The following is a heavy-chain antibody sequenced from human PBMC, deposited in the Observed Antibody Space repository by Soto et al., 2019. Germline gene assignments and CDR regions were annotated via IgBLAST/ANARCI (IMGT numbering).Heavy chain of an antibody. D-gene: IGHD3-3*01. J-gene: IGHJ4*02. CDR1: GFTFTDDY. CDR2: SRNKANSYST. CDR3: VHGFFGMND. Sequence: GGSLRLSCAASGFTFTDDYMDWVRQTPGKGLEWVGRSRNKANSYSTEYAASVKGRFSISRDNSKNSLYLQMNSLKTEDTATYYCVHGFFGMNDWSRGTLVTVSS. V-gene: IGHV3-72*01.